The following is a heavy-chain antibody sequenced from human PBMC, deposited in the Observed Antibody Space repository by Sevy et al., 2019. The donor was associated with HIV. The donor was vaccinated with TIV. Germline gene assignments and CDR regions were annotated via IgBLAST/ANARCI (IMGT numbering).Heavy chain of an antibody. Sequence: SETLSLTCSVSGGSMRNFYWSWIRQPPGKGLEWIGNIYYSGSTNYNPSLKSRVTMSVDTSKNQFSLKLNSVTAADTAVYYCAGSGFLEWAGSTRGPRNWFDPWGQGTLVTVSS. CDR2: IYYSGST. D-gene: IGHD3-3*01. J-gene: IGHJ5*02. V-gene: IGHV4-59*13. CDR1: GGSMRNFY. CDR3: AGSGFLEWAGSTRGPRNWFDP.